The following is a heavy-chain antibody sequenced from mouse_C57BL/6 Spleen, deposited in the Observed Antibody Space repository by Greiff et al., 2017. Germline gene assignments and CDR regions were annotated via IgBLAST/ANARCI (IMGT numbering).Heavy chain of an antibody. J-gene: IGHJ4*01. D-gene: IGHD2-1*01. CDR2: IDPEDGDT. CDR1: GFNIKDYY. Sequence: VQLQQSGAELVRPGASVKLSCTASGFNIKDYYMHWVKQRPEQGLEWIGRIDPEDGDTAYAPKFQGKATMTADTSSNTAYLQLSSLTSEDTAVYYCTTYGNYYYYAMDYWGQGTSVTVSS. V-gene: IGHV14-1*01. CDR3: TTYGNYYYYAMDY.